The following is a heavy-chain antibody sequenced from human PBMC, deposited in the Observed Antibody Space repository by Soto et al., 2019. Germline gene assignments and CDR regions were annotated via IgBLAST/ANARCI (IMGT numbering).Heavy chain of an antibody. Sequence: GSLRLSFAASGFTFRSFTMNWVRQAPGKGLEWVSTISSNSAYIYYTDALRGRFTISRDNAKNSLHLQMNSLRAEDTAVYYCTRDASRDSSARGWFDPWGPGTLVTVSS. D-gene: IGHD6-13*01. CDR2: ISSNSAYI. V-gene: IGHV3-21*01. J-gene: IGHJ5*02. CDR3: TRDASRDSSARGWFDP. CDR1: GFTFRSFT.